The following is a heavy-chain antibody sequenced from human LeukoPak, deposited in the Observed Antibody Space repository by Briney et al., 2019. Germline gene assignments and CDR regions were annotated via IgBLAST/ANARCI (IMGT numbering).Heavy chain of an antibody. CDR2: TYYRSKWYN. J-gene: IGHJ4*02. V-gene: IGHV6-1*01. D-gene: IGHD3-16*01. CDR1: GDSVSSSSSA. CDR3: VRGGHFDY. Sequence: SQTLSLTCAISGDSVSSSSSAWNWVRQSPSRGLEWLGRTYYRSKWYNDYAESVKSRIAINPDTSKNQFSMHLNSVAPEDTAVYYCVRGGHFDYWGQGTLVTVSS.